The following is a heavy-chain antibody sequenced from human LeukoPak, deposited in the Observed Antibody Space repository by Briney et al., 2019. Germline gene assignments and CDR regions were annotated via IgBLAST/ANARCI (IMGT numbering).Heavy chain of an antibody. V-gene: IGHV4-61*02. CDR1: GALISSGSYY. CDR2: MYTSGST. D-gene: IGHD2-2*01. Sequence: SETLSLTCTVSGALISSGSYYWSWIRQPAGKGLEWIGRMYTSGSTNYNPSLKSRVTISVDTSKNQFSLKLSSVTAADTAVYYCARDREHIVLLPGAKRKTWYFDYWGQGTLVTVSS. J-gene: IGHJ4*02. CDR3: ARDREHIVLLPGAKRKTWYFDY.